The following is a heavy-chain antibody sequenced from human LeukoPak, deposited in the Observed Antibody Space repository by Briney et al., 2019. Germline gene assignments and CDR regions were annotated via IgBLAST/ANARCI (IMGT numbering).Heavy chain of an antibody. CDR3: ARTGYCSSTSCYGEYYFDY. V-gene: IGHV1-69*02. CDR1: GGTFSSYT. Sequence: SVKVSCKASGGTFSSYTISWVRQAPGQGLEWMGRIIPILGIANYAQKFQGRVTITADKSTSTAYMELSSLRSEDTAVYYCARTGYCSSTSCYGEYYFDYWGQGTLVTVSS. CDR2: IIPILGIA. J-gene: IGHJ4*02. D-gene: IGHD2-2*01.